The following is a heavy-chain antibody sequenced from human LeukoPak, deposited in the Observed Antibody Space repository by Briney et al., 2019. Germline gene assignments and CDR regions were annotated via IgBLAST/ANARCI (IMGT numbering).Heavy chain of an antibody. D-gene: IGHD3-3*01. CDR1: GGSISSYY. J-gene: IGHJ5*02. Sequence: PSETLSLTCAVSGGSISSYYWSWIRQPAGKGLELIGRIYTSGSTNYNPSLKSRVTMSVDTSKNQFSLKLSSVTAADTAVYYCARANHITIFGANWFDPWGQGTLVTVSS. CDR2: IYTSGST. CDR3: ARANHITIFGANWFDP. V-gene: IGHV4-4*07.